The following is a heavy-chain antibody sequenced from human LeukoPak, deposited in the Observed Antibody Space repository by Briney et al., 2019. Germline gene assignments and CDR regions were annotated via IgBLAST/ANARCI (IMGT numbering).Heavy chain of an antibody. CDR1: GFTFDDYA. CDR3: AKDVFTMVRGVLEY. Sequence: GRSLRLSCAASGFTFDDYAMHWVRQAPGKGLEWVSGISWNSGTIGYADSVKGRLTISRDNAKNSLYLQMNSLRAEDTALYYCAKDVFTMVRGVLEYWGQGTLVTVSS. CDR2: ISWNSGTI. J-gene: IGHJ4*02. D-gene: IGHD3-10*01. V-gene: IGHV3-9*01.